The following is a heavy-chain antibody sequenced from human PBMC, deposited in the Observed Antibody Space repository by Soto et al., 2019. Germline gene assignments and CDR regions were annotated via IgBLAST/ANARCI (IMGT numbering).Heavy chain of an antibody. CDR3: VRRVSGTYDY. J-gene: IGHJ4*02. V-gene: IGHV3-64*01. D-gene: IGHD3-10*01. CDR2: ISSNGGTT. Sequence: EVQLAESGGGMVQPGGSLRLSCVASGFTFSSYDMHWVRQAPGKGLEYVSSISSNGGTTYYGNSVKGRFTISRDKSKNTLYLRMGSLSAEHMAVYYCVRRVSGTYDYWGEGALVTVSS. CDR1: GFTFSSYD.